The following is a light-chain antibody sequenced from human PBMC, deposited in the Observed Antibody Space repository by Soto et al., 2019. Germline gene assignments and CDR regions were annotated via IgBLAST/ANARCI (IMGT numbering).Light chain of an antibody. J-gene: IGKJ5*01. CDR1: QGINTF. CDR2: AAS. CDR3: QQLNIYPIT. V-gene: IGKV1-9*01. Sequence: DIKMNQSPSTLSASVGDRVTITCRASQGINTFLAWYQQKAGKAPKLLIYAASTLQSGVPSRFSGSGSGTDFTLTISSLQSEDFATYYCQQLNIYPITFGQGTLLEIK.